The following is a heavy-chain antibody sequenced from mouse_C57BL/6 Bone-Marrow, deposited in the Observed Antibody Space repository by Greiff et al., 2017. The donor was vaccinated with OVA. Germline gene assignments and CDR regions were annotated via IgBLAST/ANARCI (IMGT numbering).Heavy chain of an antibody. Sequence: EVKLVESGGGLVQPGESLKLSCESNEYEFPSHDMSWVRKTPEKRLELVAAINSDGGSTYYPDTMERRFIISRDNTKTTLYLHMSRLRSEDTALYYCTRLDYDGAMDYWGQGTSVTVSS. CDR1: EYEFPSHD. V-gene: IGHV5-2*03. D-gene: IGHD2-4*01. J-gene: IGHJ4*01. CDR3: TRLDYDGAMDY. CDR2: INSDGGST.